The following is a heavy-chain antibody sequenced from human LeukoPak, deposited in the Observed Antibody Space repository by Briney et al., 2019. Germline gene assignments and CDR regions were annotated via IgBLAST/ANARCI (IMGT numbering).Heavy chain of an antibody. D-gene: IGHD2-2*01. CDR1: GFTFSSYS. CDR2: ISSSSSYI. Sequence: KAGGSLRLSCAASGFTFSSYSMSWVRQAPGKGLEWVSSISSSSSYIYYADSVKGRFTISRDNAKNSLYLQMNSLRAEDTAVYYCARAPGDCSSTSCYPVGYWGQGTLVTVSS. J-gene: IGHJ4*02. CDR3: ARAPGDCSSTSCYPVGY. V-gene: IGHV3-21*01.